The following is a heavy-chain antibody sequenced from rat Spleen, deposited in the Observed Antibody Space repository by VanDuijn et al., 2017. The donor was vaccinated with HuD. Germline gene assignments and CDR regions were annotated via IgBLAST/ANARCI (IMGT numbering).Heavy chain of an antibody. CDR2: INSAGST. V-gene: IGHV3-3*01. J-gene: IGHJ4*01. CDR1: GYSITETYR. CDR3: ARELPGDVMDA. Sequence: EVQLQESGPGLVKPSQSLSLTCSVTGYSITETYRWNWIRKFPGNKLAWVGYINSAGSTNYNPSLKSRISITRDTSKNQFFLQVNSVTTEDTATYYCARELPGDVMDAWGQGASVTVSS. D-gene: IGHD1-4*01.